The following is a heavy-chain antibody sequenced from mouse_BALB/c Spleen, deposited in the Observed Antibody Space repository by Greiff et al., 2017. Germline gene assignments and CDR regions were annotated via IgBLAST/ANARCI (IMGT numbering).Heavy chain of an antibody. CDR3: ARFDITTATNYYAMDY. J-gene: IGHJ4*01. V-gene: IGHV3-8*02. D-gene: IGHD1-2*01. CDR1: GDSITSGY. Sequence: EVQLQQSGPSLVKPSQTLSLTCSVTGDSITSGYWNWIRKFPGNKLEYMGYISYSGSTYYNPSLKSRISITRDTSKNQYYLQLNSVTTEDTATYYCARFDITTATNYYAMDYWGQGTSVTVSS. CDR2: ISYSGST.